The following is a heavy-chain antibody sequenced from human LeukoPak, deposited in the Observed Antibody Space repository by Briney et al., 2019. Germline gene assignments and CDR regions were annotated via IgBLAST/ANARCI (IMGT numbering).Heavy chain of an antibody. V-gene: IGHV4-34*01. Sequence: SETLSLTCAVYGGSFSGYYWSWIRQPPGKGLEWIGEINHSGSTNYNPSLKSRVTISVDTSKNQFSLKLSSVTAADTAVYYCARGPPAYCGGDCSLDYWGQGTLVTVS. CDR3: ARGPPAYCGGDCSLDY. J-gene: IGHJ4*02. CDR2: INHSGST. D-gene: IGHD2-21*02. CDR1: GGSFSGYY.